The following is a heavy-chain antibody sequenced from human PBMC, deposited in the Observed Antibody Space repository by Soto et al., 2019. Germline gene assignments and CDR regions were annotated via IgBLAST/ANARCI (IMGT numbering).Heavy chain of an antibody. CDR1: GGSVSSGSYY. CDR2: IYYSGST. CDR3: ARGPYDFWSGSHDY. Sequence: PSETLSLTCTVSGGSVSSGSYYWSWIRQPPGKGLEWIGYIYYSGSTNYNPSLKSRVTISVDTSKNLFSLKLSSVTAADTAVYYCARGPYDFWSGSHDYWGQGTLVTVSS. J-gene: IGHJ4*02. V-gene: IGHV4-61*01. D-gene: IGHD3-3*01.